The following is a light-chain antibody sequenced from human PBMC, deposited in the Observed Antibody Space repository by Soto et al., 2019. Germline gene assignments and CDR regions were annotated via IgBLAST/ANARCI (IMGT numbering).Light chain of an antibody. CDR3: QQYSSYWT. CDR1: QSITNR. CDR2: DAL. V-gene: IGKV1-5*01. Sequence: DIQMTQSPSTLSASVGDRVAITCRASQSITNRLAWYQLKPGKAPKVLIYDALNLESGVPSRFSGSGYGTEFTLTIRSLQPDDFATYYCQQYSSYWTFAQGTKVDIK. J-gene: IGKJ1*01.